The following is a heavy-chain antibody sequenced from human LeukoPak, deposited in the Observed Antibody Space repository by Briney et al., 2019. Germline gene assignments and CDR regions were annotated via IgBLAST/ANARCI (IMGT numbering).Heavy chain of an antibody. CDR3: ARVETEGDYYYYMDV. CDR2: ISTSGSYI. Sequence: GGSLRLSCAPSGFTFSTYSMNWVRQAPGKGLEWVSSISTSGSYIYYADSVKGRFTISRDNAKNTLYLQMNSLRAEDTAVYYCARVETEGDYYYYMDVWGKGTTVTVSS. J-gene: IGHJ6*03. V-gene: IGHV3-21*01. D-gene: IGHD1-14*01. CDR1: GFTFSTYS.